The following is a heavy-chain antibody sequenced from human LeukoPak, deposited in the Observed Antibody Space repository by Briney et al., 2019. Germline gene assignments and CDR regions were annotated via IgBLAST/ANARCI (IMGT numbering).Heavy chain of an antibody. Sequence: GGSLRLSCVASGFTFSTSWVTWVRQAPGKGLEWVANIDKHGSGKYYVDSVKGRFAISRDYANNSVFLQMNSLRAEDTSVYYCARDGGWGYYDLWGQGTPVTVSS. D-gene: IGHD3-16*01. CDR2: IDKHGSGK. CDR3: ARDGGWGYYDL. J-gene: IGHJ4*02. CDR1: GFTFSTSW. V-gene: IGHV3-7*01.